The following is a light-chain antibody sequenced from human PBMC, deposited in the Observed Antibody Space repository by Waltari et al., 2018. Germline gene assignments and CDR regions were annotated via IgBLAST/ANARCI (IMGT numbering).Light chain of an antibody. CDR3: CSLTSSRTVI. CDR1: TGDVGAYNY. CDR2: DVA. V-gene: IGLV2-14*03. Sequence: QSALTQPASVSESPGQSITISCTGTTGDVGAYNYVSWYQQLPGKAPKLLIYDVANRPSGVSDRFSGSKSCNTASLIISGLQAEDEADYYCCSLTSSRTVIFGGGTKLTVL. J-gene: IGLJ2*01.